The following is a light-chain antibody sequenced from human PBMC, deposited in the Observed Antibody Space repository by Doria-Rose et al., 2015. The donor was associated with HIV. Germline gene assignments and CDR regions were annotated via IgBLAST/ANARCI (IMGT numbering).Light chain of an antibody. Sequence: IVMTQSLCTLSLSPGESANLSCSARPRVIAHHLAWYQQRPGQSPRLLIYGASSRATDIPDRFSGSGSGTDFTPTISRLEPEDFAVYYCHQYASSRTFGQGTKVEIK. CDR2: GAS. CDR3: HQYASSRT. V-gene: IGKV3-20*01. J-gene: IGKJ1*01. CDR1: PRVIAHH.